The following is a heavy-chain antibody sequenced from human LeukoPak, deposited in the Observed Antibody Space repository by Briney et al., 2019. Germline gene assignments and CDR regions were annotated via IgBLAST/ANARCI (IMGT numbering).Heavy chain of an antibody. J-gene: IGHJ4*02. CDR1: RFTFSSYG. CDR3: ARDPGGINSY. CDR2: IWYDGSNK. D-gene: IGHD1-26*01. Sequence: PGGSLRLSCAASRFTFSSYGMHWVRQAPNKGLEWVAVIWYDGSNKYYADSVQGRFTISRDNSKNPVYLQMNSLRAEDTAVYYCARDPGGINSYWGQGTLVTVSS. V-gene: IGHV3-33*01.